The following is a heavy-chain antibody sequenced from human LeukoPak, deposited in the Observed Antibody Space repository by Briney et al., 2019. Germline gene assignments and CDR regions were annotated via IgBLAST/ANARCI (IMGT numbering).Heavy chain of an antibody. CDR1: GFTFSSYA. V-gene: IGHV3-23*01. CDR3: ARGFVQPSFIYYYYGMDV. CDR2: ISGSGGST. J-gene: IGHJ6*02. Sequence: GGSLRLSCAASGFTFSSYAMSWVRQAPGKGLEWVSAISGSGGSTYYADSVKGRFTISRDNSKNTLYLQMNSLRAEDTAVYYCARGFVQPSFIYYYYGMDVWGQGTTVTVSS. D-gene: IGHD2-2*01.